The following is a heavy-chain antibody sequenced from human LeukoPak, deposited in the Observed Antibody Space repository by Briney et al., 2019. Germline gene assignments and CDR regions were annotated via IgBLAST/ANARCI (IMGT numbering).Heavy chain of an antibody. Sequence: GGSLRLSCAASGFTFSSYWMHWVRQAPGKGMVWVSRINSDGSSTSYADSVKGRFTISRDNAKNTLYLQMNSLRAEDTAVYYCARPTTPFYYYYYMDVWGKGTTVTVSS. D-gene: IGHD4-11*01. CDR1: GFTFSSYW. J-gene: IGHJ6*03. CDR2: INSDGSST. CDR3: ARPTTPFYYYYYMDV. V-gene: IGHV3-74*01.